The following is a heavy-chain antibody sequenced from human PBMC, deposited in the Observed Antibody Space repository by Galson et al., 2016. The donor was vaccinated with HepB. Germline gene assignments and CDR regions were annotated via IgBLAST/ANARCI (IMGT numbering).Heavy chain of an antibody. J-gene: IGHJ3*02. D-gene: IGHD6-13*01. Sequence: SLRLSCAASGFTFSTYTLNWVRQAPGKGLEWVSSIKNSNSDVYYEDSVKGRFTISRDNAENSLYLQMDSLTAEDTAMYYCARARIAAHGTGAVDMWGQGTMVTVAS. CDR1: GFTFSTYT. V-gene: IGHV3-21*01. CDR3: ARARIAAHGTGAVDM. CDR2: IKNSNSDV.